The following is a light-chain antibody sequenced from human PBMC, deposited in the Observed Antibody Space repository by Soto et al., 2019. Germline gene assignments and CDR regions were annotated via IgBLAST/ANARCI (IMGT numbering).Light chain of an antibody. CDR1: QTVNSDY. Sequence: EIVLTQSPGTLCSSPVQTDTLSCRASQTVNSDYLAWFQQRPGQAPTLLIFATSRRATDIPDRFSGSGSGTDFTLTISRLEPEDFAVYYCQQYGSSPLFTVGPGNKVDIK. V-gene: IGKV3-20*01. J-gene: IGKJ3*01. CDR2: ATS. CDR3: QQYGSSPLFT.